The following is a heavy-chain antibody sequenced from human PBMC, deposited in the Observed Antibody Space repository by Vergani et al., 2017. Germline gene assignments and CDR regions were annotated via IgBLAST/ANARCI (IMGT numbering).Heavy chain of an antibody. CDR3: ARNPRLYYDFWSGPLHY. J-gene: IGHJ4*02. V-gene: IGHV3-30-3*01. Sequence: QVQLVESGGGVVQPGRSLRLSCAASGFTFSSHAMHWVRQAPGKGLEWLAVISYDGSNKYYADSVKGRFTISRDNSKNSLYLQMKSLRAEVTAVYYCARNPRLYYDFWSGPLHYWGQGTLVTVSS. CDR1: GFTFSSHA. CDR2: ISYDGSNK. D-gene: IGHD3-3*01.